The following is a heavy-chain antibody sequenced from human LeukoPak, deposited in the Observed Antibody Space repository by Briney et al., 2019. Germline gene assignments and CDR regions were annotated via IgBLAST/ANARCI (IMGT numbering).Heavy chain of an antibody. CDR1: GGSFSGYY. V-gene: IGHV4-34*01. J-gene: IGHJ4*02. D-gene: IGHD6-13*01. CDR3: ASRIAAAAPSDY. Sequence: SETLSLTCAVYGGSFSGYYWSWIRQPPGKGLEWIGEINHSGSTNYNPSLKSRVTISVDTSKTQFSLKLSSVTAADTAVYYCASRIAAAAPSDYWGQGTLVTVSS. CDR2: INHSGST.